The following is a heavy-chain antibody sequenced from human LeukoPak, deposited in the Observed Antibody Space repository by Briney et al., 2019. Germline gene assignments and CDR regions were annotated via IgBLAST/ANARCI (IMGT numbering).Heavy chain of an antibody. CDR3: ARQISDFWSGYPNFDY. CDR2: INHSGST. CDR1: GGSFSGYY. Sequence: SETLSLTCAVYGGSFSGYYWSWIRQPPGKGLEWIGEINHSGSTNYNPSLKSRVTISVDTSKNQFSLKLSSVTAADTAVYYCARQISDFWSGYPNFDYWGQGTLVTVSS. J-gene: IGHJ4*02. D-gene: IGHD3-3*01. V-gene: IGHV4-34*01.